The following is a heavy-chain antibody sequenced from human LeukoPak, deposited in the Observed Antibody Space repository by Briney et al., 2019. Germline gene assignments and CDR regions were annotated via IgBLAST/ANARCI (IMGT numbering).Heavy chain of an antibody. J-gene: IGHJ5*02. V-gene: IGHV4-39*07. CDR1: GGSISSSSYY. Sequence: SETLSLTCTVSGGSISSSSYYWGWIRQPPGKGLEWIGSIYYSGSTSYNPSLKIRVTISVDTSKNRFSLKLSSVTAAYTAVYYCATTMYCTSCSDNWFDPWGQGTLVTVSS. CDR2: IYYSGST. D-gene: IGHD2-2*01. CDR3: ATTMYCTSCSDNWFDP.